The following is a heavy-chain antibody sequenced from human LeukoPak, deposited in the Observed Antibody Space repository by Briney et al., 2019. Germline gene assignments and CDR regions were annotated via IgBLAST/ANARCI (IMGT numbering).Heavy chain of an antibody. D-gene: IGHD3-22*01. CDR2: ISSSSSYI. J-gene: IGHJ4*02. Sequence: GGYLRLSCAASGFTFSSYSMNWVRQAPGKGLEWFSSISSSSSYIYYADSVKGRFTISRDNAKNSLYLQMNSLRAEDTAVYYCASSSYDSSGYYYSWGQGTLVTVSS. CDR1: GFTFSSYS. CDR3: ASSSYDSSGYYYS. V-gene: IGHV3-21*01.